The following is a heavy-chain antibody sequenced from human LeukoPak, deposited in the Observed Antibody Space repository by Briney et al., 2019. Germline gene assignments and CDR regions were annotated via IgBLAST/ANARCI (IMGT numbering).Heavy chain of an antibody. CDR2: IYYSGST. D-gene: IGHD1-1*01. CDR1: GGSISSSSYY. V-gene: IGHV4-39*01. CDR3: ARVQEWPHFDY. Sequence: SETLSLTCTVSGGSISSSSYYWGWIRQPPGKGLEWIGSIYYSGSTYYNPSLKSRVTISVDTSKNQFSLKLSSVTAADTAVYYCARVQEWPHFDYWGQGTLVTVSS. J-gene: IGHJ4*02.